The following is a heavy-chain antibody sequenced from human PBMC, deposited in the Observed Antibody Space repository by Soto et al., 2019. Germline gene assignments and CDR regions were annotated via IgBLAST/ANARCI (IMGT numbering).Heavy chain of an antibody. CDR2: LSVYYGKT. CDR1: GYTFTSYY. CDR3: ARAAWGGAQRLFSEMTRGQFNYMDV. J-gene: IGHJ4*02. V-gene: IGHV1-18*04. Sequence: ASVKVSCKAFGYTFTSYYMHWVRQAPGQGLEWVGWLSVYYGKTQIAQKFQGRVTLTTDTSMTTGYMELRSLTSDDTAVYFCARAAWGGAQRLFSEMTRGQFNYMDVWGLGTQVTVSS. D-gene: IGHD1-26*01.